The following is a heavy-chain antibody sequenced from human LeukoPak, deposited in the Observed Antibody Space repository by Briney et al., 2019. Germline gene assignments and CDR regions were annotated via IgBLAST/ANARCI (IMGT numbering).Heavy chain of an antibody. V-gene: IGHV1-69*05. CDR3: VLEGNWNYIARLGITGFDP. Sequence: SVKVSCKASGGTFCSYAISWVRQAPGQGLEWMGRIIPIFGTANYAQKFQGRVTITTDESTSTAYMELSSLRSEDTAVYYCVLEGNWNYIARLGITGFDPWGQGTLVTVSS. J-gene: IGHJ5*02. CDR2: IIPIFGTA. D-gene: IGHD1-7*01. CDR1: GGTFCSYA.